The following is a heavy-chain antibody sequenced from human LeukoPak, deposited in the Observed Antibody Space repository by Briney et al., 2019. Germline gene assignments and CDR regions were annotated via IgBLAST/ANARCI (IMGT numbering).Heavy chain of an antibody. CDR2: INHSEST. Sequence: SETLSLTCAVYGGSFSGYYWSWIRQPPGKGLEWIGEINHSESTNYNPSLKSRVTISVDTSKNQFSLKLSSVTAADTAVYYCARGRGWVGATILDYWGQGTLVTVSS. D-gene: IGHD1-26*01. V-gene: IGHV4-34*01. CDR1: GGSFSGYY. J-gene: IGHJ4*02. CDR3: ARGRGWVGATILDY.